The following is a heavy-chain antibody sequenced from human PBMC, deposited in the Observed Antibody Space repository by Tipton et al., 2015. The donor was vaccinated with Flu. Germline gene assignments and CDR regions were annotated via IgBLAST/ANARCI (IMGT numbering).Heavy chain of an antibody. D-gene: IGHD2-2*01. CDR1: GASIGSGSYY. V-gene: IGHV4-61*02. CDR2: MYTNGDT. J-gene: IGHJ4*02. Sequence: TLSLTCTVSGASIGSGSYYWSWIRQPAGKGLEWIGRMYTNGDTNTNPSLKSRVSISLDTSKNQFSLELSSVTTADTAVYYCARGARIPYYFNYGGTGTLVTVSS. CDR3: ARGARIPYYFNY.